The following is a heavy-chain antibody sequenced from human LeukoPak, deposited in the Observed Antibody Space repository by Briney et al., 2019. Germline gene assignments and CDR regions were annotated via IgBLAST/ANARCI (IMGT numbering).Heavy chain of an antibody. CDR3: ARDGTGYYDSSGPGLGY. CDR2: ISSSSSTI. CDR1: GFTFSTYS. Sequence: TGGSLRLSCAASGFTFSTYSMHWVRQAPGKGLEWVSYISSSSSTIYYADSVKGRFTISRDNAKNSLYLQMNSLRAEDTAVYYCARDGTGYYDSSGPGLGYWGQGTLVTVSS. V-gene: IGHV3-48*01. D-gene: IGHD3-22*01. J-gene: IGHJ4*02.